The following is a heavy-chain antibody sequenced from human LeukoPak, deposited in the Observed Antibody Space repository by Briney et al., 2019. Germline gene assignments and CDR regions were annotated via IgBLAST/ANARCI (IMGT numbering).Heavy chain of an antibody. J-gene: IGHJ4*02. D-gene: IGHD3-10*01. CDR3: GKTFGSGDY. Sequence: GGSLRLSCAAAGAASGFTFSTHFLNWVRQAPGKGLEWVSGISADGDYTYYADSVKGRFTASRDNSRKTLYLQLNNLRVEDTAMYYCGKTFGSGDYWGQGALVTVSS. CDR2: ISADGDYT. CDR1: GFTFSTHF. V-gene: IGHV3-23*01.